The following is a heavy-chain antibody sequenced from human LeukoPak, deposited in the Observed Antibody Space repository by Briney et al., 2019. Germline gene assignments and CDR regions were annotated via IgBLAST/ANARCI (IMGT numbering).Heavy chain of an antibody. D-gene: IGHD3-10*01. CDR2: IYSGGST. V-gene: IGHV3-66*01. CDR1: GFTVSSNY. Sequence: GGSLRLSCAASGFTVSSNYMNWVRQAPGKGLEWVSVIYSGGSTYYADSVKGRFTISRDNSKNTLYLQMNSLRVEDTAVYYCARAPGSGSYPYYMDVWGKGTTVTVSS. CDR3: ARAPGSGSYPYYMDV. J-gene: IGHJ6*03.